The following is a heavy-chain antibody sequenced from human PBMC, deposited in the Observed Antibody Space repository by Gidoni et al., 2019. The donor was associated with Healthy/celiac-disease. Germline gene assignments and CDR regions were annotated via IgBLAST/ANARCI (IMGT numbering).Heavy chain of an antibody. J-gene: IGHJ4*02. CDR3: ARDRIPNPTPYGDYEVPLEY. CDR1: GFTFSSYS. Sequence: EVQLVESGGGLVQPGGSLRLSCAASGFTFSSYSMNWVRQAPGKGLEWVSYISSSSSTIYYADSVKGRFTISRDNAKNSLYLQMNSLRAEDTAVYYCARDRIPNPTPYGDYEVPLEYWGQGTLVTVSS. V-gene: IGHV3-48*01. CDR2: ISSSSSTI. D-gene: IGHD4-17*01.